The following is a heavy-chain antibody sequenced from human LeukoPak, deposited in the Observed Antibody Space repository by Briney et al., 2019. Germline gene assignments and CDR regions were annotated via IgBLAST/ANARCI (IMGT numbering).Heavy chain of an antibody. V-gene: IGHV3-48*03. CDR2: ISISGSTI. Sequence: PGGSLRLSCAASGFTFSSYEMNWVRQAPGKGREWVSYISISGSTIYYADSVKGRFTISRDNAKNSLYLQMNSLRAEDTAVYYCARHGIAAPYYFDYWGQGTLVTVSS. J-gene: IGHJ4*02. CDR1: GFTFSSYE. CDR3: ARHGIAAPYYFDY. D-gene: IGHD6-13*01.